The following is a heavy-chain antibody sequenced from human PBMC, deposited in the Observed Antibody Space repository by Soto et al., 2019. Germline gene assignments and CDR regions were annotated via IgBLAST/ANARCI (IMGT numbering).Heavy chain of an antibody. D-gene: IGHD3-22*01. Sequence: EVQLVESGGGIVQPGGPLRLSCAASGFTFSSYWMHWVRQAPGKGLVWVSRINSDGSRTSYADSAKGRFTISRDNAKNTVYLQMNSLRAEDTAVYYCARGDGDYYDGDGYLGRHWGQGTLVTVSS. CDR1: GFTFSSYW. CDR3: ARGDGDYYDGDGYLGRH. CDR2: INSDGSRT. J-gene: IGHJ4*02. V-gene: IGHV3-74*01.